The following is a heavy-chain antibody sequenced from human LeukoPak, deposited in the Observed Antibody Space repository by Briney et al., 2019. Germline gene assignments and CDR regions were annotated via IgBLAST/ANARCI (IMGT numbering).Heavy chain of an antibody. CDR2: IYYSGST. D-gene: IGHD5-12*01. CDR1: GGSISSYY. CDR3: ARGGYGATFDI. J-gene: IGHJ3*02. V-gene: IGHV4-59*01. Sequence: SETLSLTCTVPGGSISSYYWSWIRQPPGEGLEWVGYIYYSGSTSHNPSLKSRVTISVDTSKNQFSLKLSSVTAADRAVYYCARGGYGATFDIWGQGTMVTVSS.